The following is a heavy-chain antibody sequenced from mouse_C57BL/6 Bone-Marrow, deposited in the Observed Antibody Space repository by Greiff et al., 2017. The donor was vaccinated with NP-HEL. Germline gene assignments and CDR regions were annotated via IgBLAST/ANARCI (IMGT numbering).Heavy chain of an antibody. CDR3: ARRGYGSSYDYAMDY. CDR1: GYTFTNYW. J-gene: IGHJ4*01. V-gene: IGHV1-63*01. Sequence: QVHVKQSGAELVRPGTSVKMSCKASGYTFTNYWIGWAKQRPGHGLEWIGDIYPGGGYTNYNEKFKGKATLTADKSSSTAYMQFSSLTSEDSAIYDCARRGYGSSYDYAMDYWGQGTSVTVSS. CDR2: IYPGGGYT. D-gene: IGHD1-1*01.